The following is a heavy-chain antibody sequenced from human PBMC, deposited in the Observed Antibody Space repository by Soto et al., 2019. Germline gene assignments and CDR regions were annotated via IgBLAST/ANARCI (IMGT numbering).Heavy chain of an antibody. J-gene: IGHJ4*02. CDR1: GGSISSSSYY. CDR3: ARPGRSSIAARPSGTERIWFDY. D-gene: IGHD6-6*01. Sequence: TSETLSLTCTVSGGSISSSSYYWGWIRQPPGKGLEWIGSIYYSGSTYYNPSLKSRVTISVDTSKNQFSLKLSSVTAADTAVYYCARPGRSSIAARPSGTERIWFDYWGQGTLVTVSS. CDR2: IYYSGST. V-gene: IGHV4-39*01.